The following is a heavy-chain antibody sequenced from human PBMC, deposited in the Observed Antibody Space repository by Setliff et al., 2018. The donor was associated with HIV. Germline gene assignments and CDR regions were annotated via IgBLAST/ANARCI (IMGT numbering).Heavy chain of an antibody. D-gene: IGHD2-15*01. Sequence: RGESLKISCKGSGYSFSSYWIAWVRQMPGKGLEWMGIIYPGDSDTRYSPSFQGQVTISADKSISTAYLQWRSLKASDTATYYCARHVSSGLRLYYHYVDVWGKGTTVTVSS. CDR3: ARHVSSGLRLYYHYVDV. V-gene: IGHV5-51*01. CDR2: IYPGDSDT. CDR1: GYSFSSYW. J-gene: IGHJ6*03.